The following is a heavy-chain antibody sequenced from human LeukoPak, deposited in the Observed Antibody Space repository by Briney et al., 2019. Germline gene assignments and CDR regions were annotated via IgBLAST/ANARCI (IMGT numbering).Heavy chain of an antibody. CDR1: GGTSSSYA. V-gene: IGHV1-18*01. Sequence: ASVKVSCKASGGTSSSYAISWVRQAPGQGLEWMGWISANNGDTNYAQNLQGRVTMTTDKSTSTAYMELRSLRSDDTAVYYCARGVWSDYWGQGTLVTVSS. D-gene: IGHD2-8*01. CDR3: ARGVWSDY. J-gene: IGHJ4*02. CDR2: ISANNGDT.